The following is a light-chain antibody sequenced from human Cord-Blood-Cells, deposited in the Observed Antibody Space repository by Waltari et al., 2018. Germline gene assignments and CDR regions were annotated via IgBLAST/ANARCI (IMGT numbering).Light chain of an antibody. CDR3: AAWDDSLSGWV. CDR1: SSHIGSNY. Sequence: QSVLTQPPSASGTPGQRVTISCSGSSSHIGSNYVYCYQQLPGTAPKLLSYRNNQRPSGVPDRFSGSKSGTSASLAISGLRSEDEADYYCAAWDDSLSGWVFGGGTKLTVL. CDR2: RNN. J-gene: IGLJ3*02. V-gene: IGLV1-47*01.